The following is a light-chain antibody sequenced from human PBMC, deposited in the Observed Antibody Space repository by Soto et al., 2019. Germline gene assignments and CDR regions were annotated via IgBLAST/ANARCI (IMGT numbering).Light chain of an antibody. V-gene: IGKV1-9*01. CDR2: GAS. CDR1: QGISDY. Sequence: DIQLTQSPSFLSASVGDRVTISCRASQGISDYLAWYQQKPGKAPKLLIYGASTLQSRVPSRFSGSASGTEFTLPISSLQPEDFATYFCQQFNAYPLTFGGGTKLEIK. J-gene: IGKJ4*01. CDR3: QQFNAYPLT.